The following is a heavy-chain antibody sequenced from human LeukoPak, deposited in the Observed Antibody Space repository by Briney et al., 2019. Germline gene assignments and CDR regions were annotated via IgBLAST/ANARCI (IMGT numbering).Heavy chain of an antibody. D-gene: IGHD3-22*01. Sequence: GGSLRLSCAASGFTFSSYWMNWVRQAPGKGLEWVANIKQDGSEKYYVDSVKGRFTISRDNAKNSLYLQMNSLRAEDTAVYYCARETMYYYDSSGYYPDYWGQGTLVTVSS. CDR1: GFTFSSYW. CDR2: IKQDGSEK. J-gene: IGHJ4*02. CDR3: ARETMYYYDSSGYYPDY. V-gene: IGHV3-7*01.